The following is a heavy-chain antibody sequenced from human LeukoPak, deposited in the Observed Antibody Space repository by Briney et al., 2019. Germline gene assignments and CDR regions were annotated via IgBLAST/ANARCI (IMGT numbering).Heavy chain of an antibody. D-gene: IGHD6-6*01. J-gene: IGHJ5*02. V-gene: IGHV3-11*03. CDR3: ARGVTHPRSSQALGFDP. CDR2: ISSSSSYT. Sequence: GGSLRLSCAASGFTFSDYYMSGIRQASGKGLEWVSYISSSSSYTNYADSVKGRFTISRDNAKNSLYLQMNSLRAEDPAMYYCARGVTHPRSSQALGFDPWGQGTLVTVSS. CDR1: GFTFSDYY.